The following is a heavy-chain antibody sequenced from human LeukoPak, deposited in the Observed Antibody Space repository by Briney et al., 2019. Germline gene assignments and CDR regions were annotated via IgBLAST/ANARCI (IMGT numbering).Heavy chain of an antibody. V-gene: IGHV3-53*01. CDR2: IYSGGNT. Sequence: GGSLRLSCAASGFTVSSNYMSWVRQAPGKGLEWVSIIYSGGNTHYADSVKGRFTISRDNSKNTLYLQMNSLRAEDTAVYYCTRSGWSIYYFDYWGQGTLVTVSS. CDR1: GFTVSSNY. J-gene: IGHJ4*02. D-gene: IGHD6-19*01. CDR3: TRSGWSIYYFDY.